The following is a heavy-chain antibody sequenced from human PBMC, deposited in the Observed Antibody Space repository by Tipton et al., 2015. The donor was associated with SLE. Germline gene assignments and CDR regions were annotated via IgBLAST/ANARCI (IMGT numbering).Heavy chain of an antibody. V-gene: IGHV1-8*01. CDR2: MNPTHSNT. J-gene: IGHJ5*02. CDR1: GYTFTDYN. Sequence: QSGPEVKKPGASVKVSCKTSGYTFTDYNINWVRQATGQGLEWMGWMNPTHSNTGYEQKFQGRVTLTRDTSIDTAYMELSSVRSEDTAGYYCVRGFNDLFDPWGQGTLVTVSS. D-gene: IGHD2-8*01. CDR3: VRGFNDLFDP.